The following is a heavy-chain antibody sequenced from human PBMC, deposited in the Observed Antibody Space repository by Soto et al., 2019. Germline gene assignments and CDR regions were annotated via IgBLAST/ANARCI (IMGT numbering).Heavy chain of an antibody. CDR2: VSYDGSNK. V-gene: IGHV3-30*18. CDR1: GFTFSSYG. J-gene: IGHJ5*01. Sequence: GGSLRLSCAASGFTFSSYGMHWVRQAPGKGLEWVAVVSYDGSNKYYADSVKGRFTISRDNSKNTLYLQMNSLRAEDTAVYYCAKDGGLGVPDFWGQGTLVTVPS. D-gene: IGHD3-16*01. CDR3: AKDGGLGVPDF.